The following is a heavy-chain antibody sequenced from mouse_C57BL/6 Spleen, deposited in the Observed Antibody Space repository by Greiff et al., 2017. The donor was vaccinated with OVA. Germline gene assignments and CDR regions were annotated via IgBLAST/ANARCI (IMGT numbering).Heavy chain of an antibody. CDR2: IYPGSGNT. J-gene: IGHJ3*01. D-gene: IGHD2-3*01. V-gene: IGHV1-66*01. Sequence: VKLVESGPELVKPGASVKISCKASGYSFTSYYIHWVKQRPGQGLEWIGWIYPGSGNTTYNEKFKGKATLTADTSSSTAYMQLSSLTSEDSAVYYCEGYEFLFAYWGQGTLVTVSA. CDR1: GYSFTSYY. CDR3: EGYEFLFAY.